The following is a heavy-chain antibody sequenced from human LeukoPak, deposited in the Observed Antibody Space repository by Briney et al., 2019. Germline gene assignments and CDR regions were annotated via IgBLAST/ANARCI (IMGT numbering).Heavy chain of an antibody. CDR1: GFTFSSYS. CDR2: ISSSSSYI. J-gene: IGHJ6*02. Sequence: GGSLRLSCAASGFTFSSYSMNWVRQAPGKGLEWVSSISSSSSYIYYADSVKGRFTISRDNAKNLLYLQMNSLRAEDTAVYYCARDRDRSGYPYYYYGMDVWGQGTTVTVSS. V-gene: IGHV3-21*01. D-gene: IGHD3-22*01. CDR3: ARDRDRSGYPYYYYGMDV.